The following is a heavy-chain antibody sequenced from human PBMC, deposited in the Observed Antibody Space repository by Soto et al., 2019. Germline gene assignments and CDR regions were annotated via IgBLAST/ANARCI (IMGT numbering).Heavy chain of an antibody. J-gene: IGHJ4*02. V-gene: IGHV3-23*01. CDR2: TGLSGRTT. CDR3: ATVHNTSRSFNY. Sequence: LRLSCVASGLSFSVSTMTWVRQAPGKGLEWVSTTGLSGRTTYYGDSVKGRFTVSRDNSRNTLDLQMSSLRAEDTAVYYCATVHNTSRSFNYWGRGTLVTVSS. CDR1: GLSFSVST. D-gene: IGHD1-20*01.